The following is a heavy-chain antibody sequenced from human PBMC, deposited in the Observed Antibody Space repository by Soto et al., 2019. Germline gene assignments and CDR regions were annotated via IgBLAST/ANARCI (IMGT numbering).Heavy chain of an antibody. Sequence: SETLSLTCTASGGSITSSSHFWGWVRQPPGKGLEWIGTIYFTGNTYYTPSLKSRLTMSIDTSKNEFSLRLNSVTAADTAVYYCAGQTFTIDAASYGRSNWFDPWGPGTLVTVS. CDR3: AGQTFTIDAASYGRSNWFDP. CDR2: IYFTGNT. V-gene: IGHV4-39*01. D-gene: IGHD3-9*01. J-gene: IGHJ5*02. CDR1: GGSITSSSHF.